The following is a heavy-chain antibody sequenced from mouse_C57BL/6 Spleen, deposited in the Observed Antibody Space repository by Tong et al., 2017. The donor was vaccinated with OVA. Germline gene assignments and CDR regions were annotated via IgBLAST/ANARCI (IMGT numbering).Heavy chain of an antibody. CDR2: IYPGDGDT. J-gene: IGHJ2*01. CDR3: ARCPYYYGSSYNDY. D-gene: IGHD1-1*01. CDR1: GYAFSSSW. Sequence: VQLQESGPELVKPGASVKISCKASGYAFSSSWMNWVKQRPGKGLEWIGRIYPGDGDTNYNGKFKGKATLTADKSSSTAYMQLSSLTSEDSAVYFCARCPYYYGSSYNDYWGQGTTLTVSS. V-gene: IGHV1-82*01.